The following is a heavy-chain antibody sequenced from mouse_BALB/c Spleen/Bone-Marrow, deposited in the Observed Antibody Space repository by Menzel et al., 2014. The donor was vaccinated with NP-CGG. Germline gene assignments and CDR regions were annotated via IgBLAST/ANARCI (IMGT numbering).Heavy chain of an antibody. CDR3: ARASVVPYYFDF. CDR2: ILPGSGTA. D-gene: IGHD1-1*01. V-gene: IGHV1-9*01. CDR1: GYTFSNYW. J-gene: IGHJ2*01. Sequence: QVQLQQSGAELMKPGASVKISCKATGYTFSNYWIDWAKQRPGHGLEWIGEILPGSGTANYNEKFKGKATFTADTSSNTAYMQLSSLTSEDSALYYCARASVVPYYFDFWGQGTTLTVSS.